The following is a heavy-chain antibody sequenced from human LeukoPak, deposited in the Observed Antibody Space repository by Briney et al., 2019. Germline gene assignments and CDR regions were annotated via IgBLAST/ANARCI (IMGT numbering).Heavy chain of an antibody. CDR2: IQNDASTK. J-gene: IGHJ4*02. CDR1: GFTFSHYG. D-gene: IGHD2-21*02. Sequence: GGSLRLSCAASGFTFSHYGMHWVRQAPGKGLEWVAVIQNDASTKNYVDSVKGRFTISRDNSKNTLFLQMNSLRVEDTAVYYCATSAHIEVGTAPPPDYWGQGILVTVTS. CDR3: ATSAHIEVGTAPPPDY. V-gene: IGHV3-33*05.